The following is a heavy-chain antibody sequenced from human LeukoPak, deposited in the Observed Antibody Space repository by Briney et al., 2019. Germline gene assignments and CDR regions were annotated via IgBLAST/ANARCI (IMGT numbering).Heavy chain of an antibody. CDR1: GGSISSSSYY. CDR2: IHYSGST. Sequence: PSETLSPTCTVSGGSISSSSYYWGWIRQPPGKGLEWIGSIHYSGSTNYNPSLKSRVTISVDTSKNQFSLKLSSVTAADTAVYYCARGYCSGGSCYSYYYYNYMDVWGKGTTVTVSS. D-gene: IGHD2-15*01. J-gene: IGHJ6*03. V-gene: IGHV4-39*07. CDR3: ARGYCSGGSCYSYYYYNYMDV.